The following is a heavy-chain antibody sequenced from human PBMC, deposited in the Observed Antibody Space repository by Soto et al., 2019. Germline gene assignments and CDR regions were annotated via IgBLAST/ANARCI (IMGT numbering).Heavy chain of an antibody. V-gene: IGHV4-39*01. CDR2: IYYSGST. Sequence: QLQLQESGPGLVKPSETLSLTGTVSGGSISSSSYYWVWIRQPPGKGLEWIGSIYYSGSTYYNPSLKIRVTISVDTSKNKFSLKLSSVTAADTAVYYCARRGSAEYYCDYWGQGTLVTVSS. CDR1: GGSISSSSYY. J-gene: IGHJ4*02. D-gene: IGHD6-19*01. CDR3: ARRGSAEYYCDY.